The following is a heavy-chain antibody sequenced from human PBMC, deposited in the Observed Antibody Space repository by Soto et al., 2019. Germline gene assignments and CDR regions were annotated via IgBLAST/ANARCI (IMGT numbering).Heavy chain of an antibody. D-gene: IGHD3-3*01. CDR1: GGSISRGDFY. V-gene: IGHV4-30-4*01. CDR3: ASKNYDFWGGQGEPFDY. J-gene: IGHJ4*02. CDR2: IYYSGST. Sequence: SETLSLTCTVSGGSISRGDFYWSWLRQPPGKGPEWIGYIYYSGSTVYNPSLKSRVTLSVDTSKNQFSLKLSSVTAADTAVYYCASKNYDFWGGQGEPFDYWGQGTLVTVSS.